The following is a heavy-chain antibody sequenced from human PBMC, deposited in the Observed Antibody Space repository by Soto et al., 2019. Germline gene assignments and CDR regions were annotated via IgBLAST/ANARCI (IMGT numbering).Heavy chain of an antibody. V-gene: IGHV3-64*01. CDR3: VRPSGCSGASCYGFDY. CDR1: GFTFSRYA. J-gene: IGHJ4*02. CDR2: ISSNGGST. Sequence: GGSLRISCAASGFTFSRYAMFWVRQAPGKGLEYVSVISSNGGSTYYGSSVKGRFTISRDNSKNTLYLQMGSLRPEDMAVYYCVRPSGCSGASCYGFDYWGQGT. D-gene: IGHD2-15*01.